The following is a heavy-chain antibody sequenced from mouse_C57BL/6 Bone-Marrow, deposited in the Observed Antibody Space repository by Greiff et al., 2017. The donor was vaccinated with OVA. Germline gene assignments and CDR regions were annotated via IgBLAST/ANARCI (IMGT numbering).Heavy chain of an antibody. CDR1: GFNIKDDY. V-gene: IGHV14-4*01. D-gene: IGHD1-1*01. CDR3: TRYYYGRGYFDV. Sequence: DVKLQESGAELVRPGASVKLSCTASGFNIKDDYMHWVKQRPEQGLEWIGWIDPENGDTEYASKFQGKATITADTSSNTAYLQLSSLTSEDTAVYYCTRYYYGRGYFDVWGTGTTVTVSS. J-gene: IGHJ1*03. CDR2: IDPENGDT.